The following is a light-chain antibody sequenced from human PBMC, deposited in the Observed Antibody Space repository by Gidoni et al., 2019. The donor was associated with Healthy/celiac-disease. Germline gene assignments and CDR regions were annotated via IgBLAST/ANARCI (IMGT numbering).Light chain of an antibody. J-gene: IGKJ2*04. V-gene: IGKV1-39*01. CDR3: QQSYSTPCS. CDR1: QSISSY. Sequence: DIQMTQSPSSLSASVGDRVTITRRASQSISSYVNLYQQKPGKAPKLLIYAASSLQSGVPSRFSGSGSGTDFTLTISSLQPEDFATYYCQQSYSTPCSFGQGTKLEIK. CDR2: AAS.